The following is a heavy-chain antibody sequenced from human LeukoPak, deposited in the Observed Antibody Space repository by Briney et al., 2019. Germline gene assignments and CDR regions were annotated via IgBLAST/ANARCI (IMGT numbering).Heavy chain of an antibody. CDR3: ASGGVYYYDSSGYGMDV. CDR2: LNPSGGSS. J-gene: IGHJ6*02. D-gene: IGHD3-22*01. V-gene: IGHV1-46*01. CDR1: GYTVTSYY. Sequence: ASVKVSCKASGYTVTSYYMHWVRQAPGQGLEWMGILNPSGGSSSYAQKFQGRVTITADESTSTAYMELSSLRSEDTAVYYCASGGVYYYDSSGYGMDVWGQGTTVTVSS.